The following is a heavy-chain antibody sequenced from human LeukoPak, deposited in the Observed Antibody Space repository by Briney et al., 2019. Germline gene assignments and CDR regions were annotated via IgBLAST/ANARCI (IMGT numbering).Heavy chain of an antibody. CDR1: GFTSSTFW. CDR2: IKWDASQN. J-gene: IGHJ3*02. Sequence: GGSLRLSCAASGFTSSTFWMSWLRQAPGKGLEWVANIKWDASQNYYVDSVKGRFTISRDNAKNSVFLQMNSLRAEDTAVYYCAREDKYGFDIWGLGTMVTVSS. V-gene: IGHV3-7*04. CDR3: AREDKYGFDI.